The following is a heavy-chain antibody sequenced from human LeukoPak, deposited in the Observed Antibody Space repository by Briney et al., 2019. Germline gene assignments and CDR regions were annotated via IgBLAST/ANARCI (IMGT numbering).Heavy chain of an antibody. V-gene: IGHV3-11*01. CDR1: GFTFSDYY. CDR2: ISGSGSTV. Sequence: PGGSLRLSCAASGFTFSDYYMSWIRQAPGKGLEWVSYISGSGSTVCYAASVRGRFTISRDNAKNSLFLQMNSLRAEDTAVYYCARSGDCSSVNCYYGGYYYYYMDVWGRGTTVTVSS. CDR3: ARSGDCSSVNCYYGGYYYYYMDV. J-gene: IGHJ6*03. D-gene: IGHD2-21*01.